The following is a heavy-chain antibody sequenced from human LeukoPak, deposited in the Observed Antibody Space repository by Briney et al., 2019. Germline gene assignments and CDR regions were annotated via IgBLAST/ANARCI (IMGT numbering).Heavy chain of an antibody. CDR2: SRNKDHRHST. J-gene: IGHJ4*02. Sequence: GGSLRLSCAVSGFAFSDHYMDWVRQAPGKGLEWVARSRNKDHRHSTEYATSVNGRFIISRDDSRNSLDLQMNSLNSDDTALYYCVRGYRGFDHWGQGTMVTVSS. CDR1: GFAFSDHY. CDR3: VRGYRGFDH. D-gene: IGHD3-10*01. V-gene: IGHV3-72*01.